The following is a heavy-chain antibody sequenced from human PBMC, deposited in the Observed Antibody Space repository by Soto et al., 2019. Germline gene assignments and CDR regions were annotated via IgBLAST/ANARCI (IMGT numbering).Heavy chain of an antibody. Sequence: QLQLQESGSGLVKPSQTLSVTCAVSGGSISSGGYPWTWIRQPPGKGLEWIGYVYDSGITYYNPSLKGRITISVDTSTNQFSLKLSSVTAADTDVYYCARGRYCSGGSCYQDYWGQGTLVTVS. D-gene: IGHD2-15*01. CDR2: VYDSGIT. CDR1: GGSISSGGYP. V-gene: IGHV4-30-2*01. CDR3: ARGRYCSGGSCYQDY. J-gene: IGHJ4*02.